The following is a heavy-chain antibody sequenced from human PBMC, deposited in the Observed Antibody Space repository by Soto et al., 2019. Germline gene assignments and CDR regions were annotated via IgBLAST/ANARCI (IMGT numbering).Heavy chain of an antibody. Sequence: PGESLKISCKGSGYSFTSYWIGWVRQMPGKGLEWMGIIYPGDSDTRYSPSFQGQVTISADKSISTAYLQWSSLKASGTAMYYCARPILYTAFSTDGPYGMDVWGQGTTVTVSS. V-gene: IGHV5-51*01. CDR2: IYPGDSDT. D-gene: IGHD5-18*01. J-gene: IGHJ6*02. CDR1: GYSFTSYW. CDR3: ARPILYTAFSTDGPYGMDV.